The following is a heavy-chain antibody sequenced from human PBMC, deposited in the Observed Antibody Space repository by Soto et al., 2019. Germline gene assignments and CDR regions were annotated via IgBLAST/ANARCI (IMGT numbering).Heavy chain of an antibody. CDR3: AASCVGCGGFNYYGMDV. J-gene: IGHJ6*02. Sequence: SETLSLTCTFSGGPISSGGYYGSWIRQHPGKGLEWIGYIYYSGSTYYNPSLKSRVTISVDTSKNQFSLKLSSVTAADTAVYYCAASCVGCGGFNYYGMDVWGQGTTVT. CDR1: GGPISSGGYY. V-gene: IGHV4-31*03. CDR2: IYYSGST. D-gene: IGHD2-21*01.